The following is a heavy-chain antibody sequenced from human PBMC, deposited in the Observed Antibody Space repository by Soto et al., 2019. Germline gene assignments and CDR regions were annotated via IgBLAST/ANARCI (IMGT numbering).Heavy chain of an antibody. D-gene: IGHD6-13*01. CDR1: GYTFTVYY. V-gene: IGHV1-2*02. CDR3: ARGASIAAAASDY. J-gene: IGHJ4*02. CDR2: INPNSGGT. Sequence: ASVKVSCKASGYTFTVYYMHCVLQSPGQGLEWMGCINPNSGGTNYAQKFQGRVTMTRDTSISTAYMELSRLRSDDTAVYYCARGASIAAAASDYWGQGTLVTVSS.